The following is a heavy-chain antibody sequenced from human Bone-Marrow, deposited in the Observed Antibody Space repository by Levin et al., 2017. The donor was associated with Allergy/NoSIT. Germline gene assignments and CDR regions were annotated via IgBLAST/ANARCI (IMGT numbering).Heavy chain of an antibody. CDR1: GFTFSNDW. CDR3: VKGAPFDY. D-gene: IGHD4/OR15-4a*01. J-gene: IGHJ4*02. Sequence: QAGGSLRLSCAASGFTFSNDWMHWVRQAPGKGLLWVSRINSDGTSTAYADSVKGRFTISRDNAENTLYLQMNSLRAEDTAVYYCVKGAPFDYWGQGALVTVSS. V-gene: IGHV3-74*01. CDR2: INSDGTST.